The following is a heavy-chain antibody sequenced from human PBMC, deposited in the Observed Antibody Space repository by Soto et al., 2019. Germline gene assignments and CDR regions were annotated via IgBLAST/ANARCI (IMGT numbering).Heavy chain of an antibody. J-gene: IGHJ3*02. V-gene: IGHV1-69*13. CDR2: IIPIFGTA. D-gene: IGHD6-13*01. CDR3: ARVIERVAAAGNGAFDI. Sequence: SVKVSCKASGGTFSSYAISWVRQAPGQGLEWMGGIIPIFGTANYAQKFQGRVTITADESTSTAYMELSSLRSEDTAVYYCARVIERVAAAGNGAFDIWGQGTMVTVSS. CDR1: GGTFSSYA.